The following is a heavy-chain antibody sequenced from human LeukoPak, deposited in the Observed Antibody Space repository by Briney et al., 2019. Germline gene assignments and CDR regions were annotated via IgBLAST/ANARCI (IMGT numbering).Heavy chain of an antibody. CDR1: GGSISSSSYY. CDR3: ARAGMVGAIYWDY. CDR2: IYYSGST. Sequence: KPSETLSLTCTVSGGSISSSSYYWGWIRQPPGKGLEWIGSIYYSGSTYYNPSLKSRVTISVDTSKNQFSLKLSSVTAADTAVYYCARAGMVGAIYWDYWGQGALVTVSS. D-gene: IGHD1-26*01. J-gene: IGHJ4*02. V-gene: IGHV4-39*07.